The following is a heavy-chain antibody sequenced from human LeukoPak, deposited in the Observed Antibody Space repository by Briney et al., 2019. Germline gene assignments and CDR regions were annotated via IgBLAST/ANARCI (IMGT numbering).Heavy chain of an antibody. D-gene: IGHD1-1*01. CDR2: IYYRGST. CDR3: ARRTTYFDY. CDR1: GVSISGSNPY. J-gene: IGHJ4*02. Sequence: SETLSLTCTVSGVSISGSNPYWGWIRQPPGKGLEWIGSIYYRGSTYFNPSLKSRVTISVDTSKSKFSLKLSSVTATDTAVYYCARRTTYFDYWGQGTLVTVSS. V-gene: IGHV4-39*01.